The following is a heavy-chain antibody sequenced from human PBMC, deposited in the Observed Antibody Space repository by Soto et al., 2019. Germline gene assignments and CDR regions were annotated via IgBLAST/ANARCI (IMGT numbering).Heavy chain of an antibody. J-gene: IGHJ4*02. Sequence: QVQLVQSGAEVKMPGSSVKVSCKASGDTFNKFAFSWVRQAPGQGLEWMGALIPLFDTANYAQKFQGRVTLSADESTTTAYMELSRLRSEDTAVYYCAREQVTEGRLSGEDSWGQGTLVVVSS. CDR2: LIPLFDTA. V-gene: IGHV1-69*12. D-gene: IGHD3-10*01. CDR1: GDTFNKFA. CDR3: AREQVTEGRLSGEDS.